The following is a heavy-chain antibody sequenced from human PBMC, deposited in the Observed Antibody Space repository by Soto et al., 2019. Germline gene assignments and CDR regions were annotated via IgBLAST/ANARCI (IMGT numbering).Heavy chain of an antibody. D-gene: IGHD6-19*01. V-gene: IGHV3-23*01. J-gene: IGHJ4*02. CDR3: ARGASGWSPFDY. Sequence: GGSLRLSCAASGFTLRSYAMSWVRQAPGKGLEWVSANSGSGSSTYYADSVKGRFTISRDNSKNTLYLQMDSLRAEDSAVYYCARGASGWSPFDYWGQGTLVTVSS. CDR2: NSGSGSST. CDR1: GFTLRSYA.